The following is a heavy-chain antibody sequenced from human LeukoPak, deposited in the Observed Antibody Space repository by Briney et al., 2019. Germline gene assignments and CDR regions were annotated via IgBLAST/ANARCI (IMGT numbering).Heavy chain of an antibody. CDR1: GFTFSSYS. D-gene: IGHD2-2*01. V-gene: IGHV3-21*01. CDR2: ISSSSSYK. CDR3: ARELGYCSSTSCYYYFDY. Sequence: PGGSLRLSCAASGFTFSSYSMNWVRQAPGKGLEWVSSISSSSSYKYYADSLKGRFTISRDNAKNSLYLQISSLRAEDTAVYYCARELGYCSSTSCYYYFDYWGQGTLVTVSS. J-gene: IGHJ4*02.